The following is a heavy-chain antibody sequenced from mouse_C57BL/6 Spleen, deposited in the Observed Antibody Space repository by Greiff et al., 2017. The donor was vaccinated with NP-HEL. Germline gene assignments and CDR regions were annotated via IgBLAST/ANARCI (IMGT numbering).Heavy chain of an antibody. V-gene: IGHV1-69*01. CDR3: ARKGGNYEGGAMDY. D-gene: IGHD2-1*01. CDR2: IDPSDSYT. Sequence: QVQLQQPGAELVMPGASVKLSCKASGYTFTSYWMPWVKQRPGQGLEWIGEIDPSDSYTNYNQKFKGKSTLTVDKSSSTAYMQLSSLTSEDSAVYYCARKGGNYEGGAMDYWGQGTSVTVSS. CDR1: GYTFTSYW. J-gene: IGHJ4*01.